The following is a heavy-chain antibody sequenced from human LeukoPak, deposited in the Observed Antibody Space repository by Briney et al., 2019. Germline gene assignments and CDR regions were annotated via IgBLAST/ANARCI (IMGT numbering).Heavy chain of an antibody. Sequence: ASVKVSCKASGYTFTSYGISWVRQAPGQGLEWMGWISAYNGNTNYAQKLQGRVTMTTDTSTSTAYMELRSLRSDDTAVYYCATDSPIYCSSTSCFDYWGQGTLVTVSS. CDR1: GYTFTSYG. J-gene: IGHJ4*02. CDR2: ISAYNGNT. CDR3: ATDSPIYCSSTSCFDY. V-gene: IGHV1-18*01. D-gene: IGHD2-2*01.